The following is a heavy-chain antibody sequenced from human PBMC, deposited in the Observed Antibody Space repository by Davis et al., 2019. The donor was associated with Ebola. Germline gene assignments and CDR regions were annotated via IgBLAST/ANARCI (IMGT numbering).Heavy chain of an antibody. J-gene: IGHJ6*02. Sequence: GESLKISCAASGFIFSNYWMSWVRQAPGKGLEWVANIKQDGSAKYYVNSVKGRFTISRDNAKNSLYLQMNSLRDEDTAVYYCARDAATGTYYYYGMDVWGQGTTVTVSS. CDR1: GFIFSNYW. CDR2: IKQDGSAK. V-gene: IGHV3-7*01. D-gene: IGHD1-1*01. CDR3: ARDAATGTYYYYGMDV.